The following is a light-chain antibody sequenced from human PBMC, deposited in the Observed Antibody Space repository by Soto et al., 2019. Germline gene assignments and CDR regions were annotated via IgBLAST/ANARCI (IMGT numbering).Light chain of an antibody. V-gene: IGLV2-8*01. CDR1: SSDIGAYNY. CDR3: SSFTGSDNP. Sequence: QSALTQPPSASGSPGQSVTISCTGTSSDIGAYNYASWYQQHPGKAPKLIIYEVSQRPSGVPDRFSGSKSGNTASLTVSGLQLEDEADYYCSSFTGSDNPFGGGTKLTVL. CDR2: EVS. J-gene: IGLJ2*01.